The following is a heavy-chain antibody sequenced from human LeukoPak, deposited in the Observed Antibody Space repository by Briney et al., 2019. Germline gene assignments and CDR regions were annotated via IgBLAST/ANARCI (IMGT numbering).Heavy chain of an antibody. V-gene: IGHV4-4*07. CDR1: GGSFSSYY. J-gene: IGHJ4*02. D-gene: IGHD3-10*01. CDR2: IYTSGITNYNT. CDR3: ARAIWYGSGTTAFDY. Sequence: PSETLSLTCTVSGGSFSSYYWSWIRQPAGKGLEWIGRIYTSGITNYNTNYNPSLSSRVTMSVGTSKNQFSVKLNSATAADTAVYFCARAIWYGSGTTAFDYWGPGTLVTVSS.